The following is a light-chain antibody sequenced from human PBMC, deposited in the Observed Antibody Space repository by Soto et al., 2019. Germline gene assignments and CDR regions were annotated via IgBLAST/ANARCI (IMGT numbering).Light chain of an antibody. CDR1: QSLLYSDGYNY. CDR3: MQALQTPT. V-gene: IGKV2-28*01. Sequence: DIVMTQSPLSLPVTPGEPASISCRSSQSLLYSDGYNYLDWYVQKPGQTPQLLIDLGSNRASGVPDRFSGSGSGTDFKLKISRVEAEDVGVYYCMQALQTPTFGQGTKVEIK. CDR2: LGS. J-gene: IGKJ1*01.